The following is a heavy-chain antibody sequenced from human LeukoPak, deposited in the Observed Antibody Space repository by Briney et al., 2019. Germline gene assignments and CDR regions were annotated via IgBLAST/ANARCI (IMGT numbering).Heavy chain of an antibody. CDR1: GGSISSYY. J-gene: IGHJ4*02. CDR3: ARAMVRGVITLRFDY. Sequence: PSETLSLTCTVSGGSISSYYWSWIRQPAGKGLEWIGRIYTSGSTNYNPSLKSRVTISVDTSKNQFSLKLSSVTAADTAVYYCARAMVRGVITLRFDYWGQGTLVTVSS. V-gene: IGHV4-4*07. D-gene: IGHD3-10*01. CDR2: IYTSGST.